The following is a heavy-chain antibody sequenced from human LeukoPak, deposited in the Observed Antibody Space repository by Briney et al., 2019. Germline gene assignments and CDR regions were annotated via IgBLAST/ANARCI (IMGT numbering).Heavy chain of an antibody. Sequence: PGGSLRLSCAASGFTFSSYAMSWVRQAPGKGLEWVSAISGSGGSTYYADSVKGRFTISRDNSKNTLYLQMNSLRAEDTAVYYCAKTTYYDILTGYSDVWGKGTTVTVSS. CDR3: AKTTYYDILTGYSDV. CDR2: ISGSGGST. CDR1: GFTFSSYA. J-gene: IGHJ6*04. V-gene: IGHV3-23*01. D-gene: IGHD3-9*01.